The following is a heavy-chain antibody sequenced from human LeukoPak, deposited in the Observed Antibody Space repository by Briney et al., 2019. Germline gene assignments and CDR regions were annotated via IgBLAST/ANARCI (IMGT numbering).Heavy chain of an antibody. CDR3: ARETKDDFRSGYYWESDYYYGMDV. V-gene: IGHV1-18*01. CDR1: GYTFTSYG. CDR2: ISAYNGNT. Sequence: ASVKVSCKASGYTFTSYGISWVRQAPGQGLEWMGWISAYNGNTNYAQKLQGRVTMTTDTSTSTAYMELRSLRSDDTAVYYCARETKDDFRSGYYWESDYYYGMDVWGQGTTVTVSS. D-gene: IGHD3-3*01. J-gene: IGHJ6*02.